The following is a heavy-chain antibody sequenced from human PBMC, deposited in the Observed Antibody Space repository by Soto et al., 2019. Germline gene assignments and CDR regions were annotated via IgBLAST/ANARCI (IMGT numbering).Heavy chain of an antibody. Sequence: GGSLRLSCAASGFTFSSYTMNWVRQAPGKGLEWVSSISSSGSYIHYADSVKGRLTISRDNAKNSLFLQMDSLRAEDTAVYYCARDVETSMDGLNYFDPWGQGTLVTVSS. CDR1: GFTFSSYT. CDR2: ISSSGSYI. D-gene: IGHD5-18*01. J-gene: IGHJ5*02. CDR3: ARDVETSMDGLNYFDP. V-gene: IGHV3-21*01.